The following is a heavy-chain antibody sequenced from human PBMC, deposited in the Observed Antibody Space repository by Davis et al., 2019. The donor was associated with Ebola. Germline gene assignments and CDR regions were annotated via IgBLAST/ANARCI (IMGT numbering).Heavy chain of an antibody. CDR1: GGTFSSYA. Sequence: AASVKVSCKASGGTFSSYAISWVRQAPGQGLEWMGGIIPIFGIANYAQKFQGRVTITADKSTSTAYMELSSLRSEDTAVYYCARDGGDYATTSFYYGMDVWGQGTTVTVSS. V-gene: IGHV1-69*10. CDR3: ARDGGDYATTSFYYGMDV. D-gene: IGHD4-17*01. CDR2: IIPIFGIA. J-gene: IGHJ6*02.